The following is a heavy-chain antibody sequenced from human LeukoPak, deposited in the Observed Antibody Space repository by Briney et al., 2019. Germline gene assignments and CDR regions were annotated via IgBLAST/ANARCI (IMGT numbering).Heavy chain of an antibody. CDR3: ARDQGGGYCSGGSCYDYYYYMDV. Sequence: ASVKVSCKATGYTFTAYYMQWVRQAPGQGLEWMGWINPNSGTTNCAQKFQGRVTMTRDTSISTAYMELSRLRSDDTAVYYCARDQGGGYCSGGSCYDYYYYMDVWGKGTTVTVSS. CDR1: GYTFTAYY. CDR2: INPNSGTT. J-gene: IGHJ6*03. V-gene: IGHV1-2*02. D-gene: IGHD2-15*01.